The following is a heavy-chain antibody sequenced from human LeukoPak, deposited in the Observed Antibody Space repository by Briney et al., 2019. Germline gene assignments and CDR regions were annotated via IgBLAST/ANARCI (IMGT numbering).Heavy chain of an antibody. V-gene: IGHV4-39*01. CDR2: IYYSGST. J-gene: IGHJ4*02. Sequence: PSETLSLTCTVSGGSISSSSYYWGWIRQPPGKGLEWSGSIYYSGSTYYNPSLKSRDTISVDTSKNQFSLKLSSVTAVDTAVYYCATHIGYCSGGSCYGHFDYWGQGTLVTVSS. D-gene: IGHD2-15*01. CDR1: GGSISSSSYY. CDR3: ATHIGYCSGGSCYGHFDY.